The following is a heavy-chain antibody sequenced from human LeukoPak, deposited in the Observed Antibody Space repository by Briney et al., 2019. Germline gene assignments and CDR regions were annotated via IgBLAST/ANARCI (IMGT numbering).Heavy chain of an antibody. CDR1: GYTFTGYY. CDR3: ARVGAAAGPYYFDY. V-gene: IGHV1-2*06. Sequence: ASVKVSCKASGYTFTGYYMHWVRQAPGQGLEWMGRINPNSGGTNYAQKFQGKVTMTRDTSISTAYMELSRLRSDDTAVYYCARVGAAAGPYYFDYWGQGTLVTVSS. D-gene: IGHD6-13*01. J-gene: IGHJ4*02. CDR2: INPNSGGT.